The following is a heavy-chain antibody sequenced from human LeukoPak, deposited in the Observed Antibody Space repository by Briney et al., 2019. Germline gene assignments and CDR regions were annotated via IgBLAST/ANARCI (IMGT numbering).Heavy chain of an antibody. D-gene: IGHD4-11*01. Sequence: PGGSLRLSCAVSGFIFSSYWMSWVRQAPGKGLEWVANIKQDGGERFYVDSVKGRFTTSRDNAKNSLYLQMNSLRVEDTAVYYCAREDHSNYNYWGQGTLVTVSS. J-gene: IGHJ4*02. CDR1: GFIFSSYW. CDR3: AREDHSNYNY. V-gene: IGHV3-7*01. CDR2: IKQDGGER.